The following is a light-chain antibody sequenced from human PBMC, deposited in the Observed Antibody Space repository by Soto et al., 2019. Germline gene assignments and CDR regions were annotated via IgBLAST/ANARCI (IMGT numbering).Light chain of an antibody. CDR2: GAS. CDR3: QQYINRPLT. CDR1: QSISNS. V-gene: IGKV3-15*01. Sequence: EIVLTQSPATLSLSPGERATLSCRASQSISNSLAWYQQKPGQAPSLLIYGASTRATGIPARFSGSGSGTEFTLTISSLQSEDFAVYYCQQYINRPLTFGGGTKVDIK. J-gene: IGKJ4*01.